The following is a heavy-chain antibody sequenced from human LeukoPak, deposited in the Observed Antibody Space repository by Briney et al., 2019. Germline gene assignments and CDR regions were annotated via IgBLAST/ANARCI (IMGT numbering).Heavy chain of an antibody. D-gene: IGHD7-27*01. CDR3: VRVGTSFDI. CDR2: ISTNTTTI. CDR1: GFTFKFYS. Sequence: GGSLRLSCAASGFTFKFYSMNWVRQAPGKGLEWVSYISTNTTTIYYADSVKGRFTISRDNAKNSLCLQMNSLRVEDTAVYYCVRVGTSFDIWGQGTMVTVSS. V-gene: IGHV3-48*01. J-gene: IGHJ3*02.